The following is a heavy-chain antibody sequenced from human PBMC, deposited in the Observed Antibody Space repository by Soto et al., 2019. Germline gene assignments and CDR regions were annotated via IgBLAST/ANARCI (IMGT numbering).Heavy chain of an antibody. Sequence: GGSLRLSCAASGFTFSSYGMHWVRQAPGKGLEWVAVISYDGSNKYYADSVKGRFTISRDNSKNTLYLQMNSLRAEDTAVYYCAKLGYGDYVGGEDRAFDIWGQGTMVTVSS. J-gene: IGHJ3*02. CDR2: ISYDGSNK. D-gene: IGHD4-17*01. CDR3: AKLGYGDYVGGEDRAFDI. V-gene: IGHV3-30*18. CDR1: GFTFSSYG.